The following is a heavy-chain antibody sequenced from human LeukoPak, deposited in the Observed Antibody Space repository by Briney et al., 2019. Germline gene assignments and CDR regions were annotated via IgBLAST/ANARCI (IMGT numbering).Heavy chain of an antibody. CDR2: IDWDDAK. J-gene: IGHJ3*02. CDR3: ARVVQGPLDAFDI. Sequence: SGPTLVNPTQTLTLTCMFSGFSLSTSGMCVSWIRQPPGKALEWLACIDWDDAKYYTTSLKTRLTISKDTSKNQVVLTMTNMDPVDTATYYCARVVQGPLDAFDIWGQGTMVTVSS. D-gene: IGHD3-16*02. CDR1: GFSLSTSGMC. V-gene: IGHV2-70*11.